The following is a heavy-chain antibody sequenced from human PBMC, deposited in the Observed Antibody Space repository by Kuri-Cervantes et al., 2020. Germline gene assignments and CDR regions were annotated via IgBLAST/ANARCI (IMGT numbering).Heavy chain of an antibody. CDR1: GFTFDDYA. J-gene: IGHJ4*02. CDR3: AKGGFGERSFDY. Sequence: GGSLRLSCAASGFTFDDYARHWVRQAPGKGLEWVSGISWNSGSIGYADSVKGRFTISRDNAKNSLYLQMNSLSAEDTALYYCAKGGFGERSFDYWGQGTLVTVSS. D-gene: IGHD3-10*01. CDR2: ISWNSGSI. V-gene: IGHV3-9*01.